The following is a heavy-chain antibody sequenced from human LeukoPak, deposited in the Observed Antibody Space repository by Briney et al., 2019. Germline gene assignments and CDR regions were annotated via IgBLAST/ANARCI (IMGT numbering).Heavy chain of an antibody. CDR2: INHSGST. Sequence: SETLSLTCAVYGGSFSGYYWSWIRQPPGKGLEWIGEINHSGSTNYNPSFRSRVTIPVDTSKNQFTLRLTSVTAADTAVYYCARYNWNYGLFDDWGQGTLVTVSS. D-gene: IGHD1-1*01. J-gene: IGHJ4*02. V-gene: IGHV4-34*01. CDR3: ARYNWNYGLFDD. CDR1: GGSFSGYY.